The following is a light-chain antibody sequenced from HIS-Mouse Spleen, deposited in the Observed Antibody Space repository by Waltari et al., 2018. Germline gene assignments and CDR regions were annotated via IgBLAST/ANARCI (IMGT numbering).Light chain of an antibody. CDR2: EVS. V-gene: IGLV2-14*01. CDR1: SHHVGGYTY. Sequence: QSALTQPAPLAGSPGPSVPTPLTGTSHHVGGYTYVPWYQQHPGKAPKLMIYEVSNRPSGVSNRFSGSKSGNTASLTISGLQAEDEADYYCSSYTSSSTLVFGGGTKLTVL. J-gene: IGLJ2*01. CDR3: SSYTSSSTLV.